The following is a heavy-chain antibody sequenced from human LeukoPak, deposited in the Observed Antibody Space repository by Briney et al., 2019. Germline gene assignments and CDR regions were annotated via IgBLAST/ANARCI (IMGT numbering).Heavy chain of an antibody. CDR3: ARVEGGTYDFWSGYSFDY. CDR1: GYTFTSYE. J-gene: IGHJ4*02. V-gene: IGHV1-8*03. CDR2: MNPNSGNT. Sequence: ASVKVSCKASGYTFTSYEINWVRQATGQGLEWMGWMNPNSGNTGYAQKFQGRVTITRNTSIRTAYMELSSLGSEDTAVYYCARVEGGTYDFWSGYSFDYWGQGTLVTVSS. D-gene: IGHD3-3*01.